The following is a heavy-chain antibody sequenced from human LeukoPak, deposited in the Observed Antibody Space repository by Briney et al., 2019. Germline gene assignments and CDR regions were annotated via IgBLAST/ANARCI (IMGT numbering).Heavy chain of an antibody. D-gene: IGHD1-26*01. CDR2: IHPGDSGT. CDR3: ARHVAPYSGNYMTDY. V-gene: IGHV5-51*01. Sequence: GESLKISCKGSGYIFTNYWIGWVRQMPGKGLEWMGIIHPGDSGTRYSPSFQGQVTISADKSINTAYLQRNSLKASDTAMYYCARHVAPYSGNYMTDYWGQGTLVTVSS. J-gene: IGHJ4*02. CDR1: GYIFTNYW.